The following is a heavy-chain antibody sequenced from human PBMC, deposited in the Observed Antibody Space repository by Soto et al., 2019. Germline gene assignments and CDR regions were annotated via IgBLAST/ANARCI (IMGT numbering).Heavy chain of an antibody. Sequence: GASVKVSCKASGYTFTSYYMHWVRQAPGQGLEWMGIINPSGGSTSYAQKFQGRVTMTRDTSTSTVYMELSSLRSEDTAVYYCAREVLFGVVDEGYYYGMDVWGQGTTVTVSS. J-gene: IGHJ6*02. CDR1: GYTFTSYY. V-gene: IGHV1-46*01. D-gene: IGHD3-3*01. CDR2: INPSGGST. CDR3: AREVLFGVVDEGYYYGMDV.